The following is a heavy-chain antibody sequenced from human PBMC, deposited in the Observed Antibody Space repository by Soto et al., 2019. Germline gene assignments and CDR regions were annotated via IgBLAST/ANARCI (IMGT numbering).Heavy chain of an antibody. CDR1: GFTFSSYA. Sequence: QVQLVESGGGVVQPGRSLRLSCAASGFTFSSYAMHWVRQAPGKGLEWVAVISYDGSNKYYADSVKGRFTISRDNSKNTLYLQMTSLRAEDTAVYYCARRIQPYYFDYWGQGTLVTVSS. J-gene: IGHJ4*02. V-gene: IGHV3-30-3*01. CDR3: ARRIQPYYFDY. D-gene: IGHD5-18*01. CDR2: ISYDGSNK.